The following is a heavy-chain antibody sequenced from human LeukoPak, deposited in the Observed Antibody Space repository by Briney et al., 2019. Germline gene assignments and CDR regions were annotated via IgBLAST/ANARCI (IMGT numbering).Heavy chain of an antibody. CDR2: ISAYNGNT. D-gene: IGHD4-17*01. Sequence: ASVKVSCKASGYTFTSYGISWVRQAPGQGLEWMGWISAYNGNTNYAQKLQGRVTMTTDTSTSTAYMELRSLRSDDTAVYYCARLYMVTTNIGYYFDYWGQGTLVTVSS. V-gene: IGHV1-18*01. CDR3: ARLYMVTTNIGYYFDY. J-gene: IGHJ4*02. CDR1: GYTFTSYG.